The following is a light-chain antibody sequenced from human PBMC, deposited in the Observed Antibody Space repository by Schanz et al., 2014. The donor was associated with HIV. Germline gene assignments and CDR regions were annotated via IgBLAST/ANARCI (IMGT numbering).Light chain of an antibody. Sequence: QSALTQPASVSGSPGQSITISCTGTGSDIAAYNYVSWYQHHPGKAPKLIIYDVANRPSGVSNRFSGSKSGNTASLTISGLHPEDEADYYCISYTSDTVLFGGGTKLTVL. CDR1: GSDIAAYNY. CDR3: ISYTSDTVL. V-gene: IGLV2-14*03. CDR2: DVA. J-gene: IGLJ2*01.